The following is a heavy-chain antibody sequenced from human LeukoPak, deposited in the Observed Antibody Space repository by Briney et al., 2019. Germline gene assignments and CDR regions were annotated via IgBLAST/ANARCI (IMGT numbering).Heavy chain of an antibody. D-gene: IGHD6-13*01. CDR2: IGTAGVT. CDR3: EAAGYYYGMDV. CDR1: GFTFSSYD. Sequence: GGSLRLSCAASGFTFSSYDMHWVRQATGKGLEWVSAIGTAGVTYYPGSVKGRFTISRENAKNSLYLQMNSLRAGDTAVYYCEAAGYYYGMDVWGQGTTVTVSS. V-gene: IGHV3-13*01. J-gene: IGHJ6*02.